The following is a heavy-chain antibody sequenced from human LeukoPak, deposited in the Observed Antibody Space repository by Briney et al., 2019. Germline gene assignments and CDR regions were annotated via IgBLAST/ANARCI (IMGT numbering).Heavy chain of an antibody. V-gene: IGHV1-2*04. CDR2: INPNSGGT. CDR3: ARGWNYYGSGNYPSKNWFDP. J-gene: IGHJ5*02. Sequence: ASVKVSCKASGYTFTGYYMHWVRQAPGQGLEWMGWINPNSGGTNYAQKFQGWVTMTRDTSISTAYMELSRLRSDDTAVYYCARGWNYYGSGNYPSKNWFDPWGQGTLVTVSS. CDR1: GYTFTGYY. D-gene: IGHD3-10*01.